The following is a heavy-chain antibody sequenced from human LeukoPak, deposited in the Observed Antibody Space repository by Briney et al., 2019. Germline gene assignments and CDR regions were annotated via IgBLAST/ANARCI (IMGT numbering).Heavy chain of an antibody. CDR1: GGSFSGYY. CDR3: ARGSLRAQGGFDY. D-gene: IGHD3-16*01. CDR2: INHSGST. Sequence: SETLSLTCAVYGGSFSGYYWSWIRQPPGKGLEWIGEINHSGSTNYNPSLKSRVTISVDTSKNQFSLKLSSVTAADTAVYYCARGSLRAQGGFDYWGQGTLVTVSS. V-gene: IGHV4-34*01. J-gene: IGHJ4*02.